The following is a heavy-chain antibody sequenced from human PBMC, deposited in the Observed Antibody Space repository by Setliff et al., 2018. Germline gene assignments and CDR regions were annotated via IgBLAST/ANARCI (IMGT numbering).Heavy chain of an antibody. D-gene: IGHD6-13*01. Sequence: GGSLRLSCVVSGFSFSRHWMSWVRQAPGKGLEWVADIKQDGSTKYYLDSMKGRFTISRDNAKNSLYLQMNSLRAEDTAVYYCASAGHSGSWFPFDAFHIWGQGTMVTVSS. V-gene: IGHV3-7*01. CDR3: ASAGHSGSWFPFDAFHI. J-gene: IGHJ3*02. CDR2: IKQDGSTK. CDR1: GFSFSRHW.